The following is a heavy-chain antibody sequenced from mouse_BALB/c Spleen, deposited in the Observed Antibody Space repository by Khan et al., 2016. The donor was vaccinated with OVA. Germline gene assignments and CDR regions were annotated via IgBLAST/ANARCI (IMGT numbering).Heavy chain of an antibody. Sequence: QVQLKQSGPGLVAPSQSLSITCTISGFSLTNYGVPWVRQPPGKGLEWLVVIWSDGSTTYNSALKSRLTISKDNSKSQVFLKMNSLQTDDTAMYFCARQPYYHYNIMDYWGQGTPGTGSS. D-gene: IGHD2-10*01. CDR2: IWSDGST. CDR3: ARQPYYHYNIMDY. J-gene: IGHJ4*01. V-gene: IGHV2-6-1*01. CDR1: GFSLTNYG.